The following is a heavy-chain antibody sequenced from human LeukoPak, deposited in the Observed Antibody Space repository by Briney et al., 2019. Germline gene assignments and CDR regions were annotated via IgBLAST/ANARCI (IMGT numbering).Heavy chain of an antibody. CDR2: ISGSAGTT. CDR3: AKDPSAAGRGPLDY. Sequence: GALRLSCAASGFTFSSYAMSWVRQAPGKGLEWVSAISGSAGTTYYAGSVKGRFTISRDNSKNTLYLQMNSLRAEDTAVYYCAKDPSAAGRGPLDYWGQGTLVTVSS. D-gene: IGHD6-13*01. J-gene: IGHJ4*02. V-gene: IGHV3-23*01. CDR1: GFTFSSYA.